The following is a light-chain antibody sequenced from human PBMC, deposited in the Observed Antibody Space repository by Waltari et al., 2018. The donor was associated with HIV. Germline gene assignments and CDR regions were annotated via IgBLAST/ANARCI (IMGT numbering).Light chain of an antibody. J-gene: IGKJ4*01. CDR2: AAS. V-gene: IGKV1-9*01. Sequence: DIRLTQSPSFLSATIGDRITITCRASQDINTFLAWYQQKPGRAPKLLVYAASPLQSGVSSRFSGSGSGTDFTLTINSLQPEDCATYYCQQLNSYPVTFGGGTKVEI. CDR3: QQLNSYPVT. CDR1: QDINTF.